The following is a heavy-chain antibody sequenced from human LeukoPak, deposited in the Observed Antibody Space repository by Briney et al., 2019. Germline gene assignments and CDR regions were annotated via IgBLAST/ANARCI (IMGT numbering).Heavy chain of an antibody. CDR1: GGTFSSYA. J-gene: IGHJ4*02. V-gene: IGHV1-69*05. CDR3: ARDRGIAAAVDLFDY. CDR2: IIPIFGTA. Sequence: ASGKVSCKASGGTFSSYAISWVRQAPGQGLEWMGGIIPIFGTANYAQKFQGRVTITTDESTSTAYMELSSLRSEDTAVYYCARDRGIAAAVDLFDYWDQGTLVTVSS. D-gene: IGHD6-13*01.